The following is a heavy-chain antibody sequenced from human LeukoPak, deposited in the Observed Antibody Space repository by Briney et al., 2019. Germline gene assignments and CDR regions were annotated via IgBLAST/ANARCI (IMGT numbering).Heavy chain of an antibody. CDR3: ARDSSSGYYYGYYFDY. V-gene: IGHV3-7*01. CDR2: IKQDGSEK. CDR1: GFTFSSYW. D-gene: IGHD3-22*01. J-gene: IGHJ4*02. Sequence: GGSLRLSCAASGFTFSSYWMTWVRQAPGKGLEWVANIKQDGSEKFYVDSVKGRFTISRDNAKNSLYLQMNSLRAEDTAVYYCARDSSSGYYYGYYFDYWGQGTLVTVSS.